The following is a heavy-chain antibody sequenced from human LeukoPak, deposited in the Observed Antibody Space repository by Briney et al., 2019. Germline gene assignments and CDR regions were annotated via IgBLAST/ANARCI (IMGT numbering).Heavy chain of an antibody. D-gene: IGHD1-26*01. V-gene: IGHV4-39*07. CDR1: GGSISSSSYY. Sequence: SETLSLTCTVSGGSISSSSYYWGWIRQPPGKGLEWIGSIYYSGSTYYNPSLKSRVTISVDTSKNQFSLKLSSVTAADTAVYYCARGWVRLDAFDIWGQGTMVTVSS. J-gene: IGHJ3*02. CDR3: ARGWVRLDAFDI. CDR2: IYYSGST.